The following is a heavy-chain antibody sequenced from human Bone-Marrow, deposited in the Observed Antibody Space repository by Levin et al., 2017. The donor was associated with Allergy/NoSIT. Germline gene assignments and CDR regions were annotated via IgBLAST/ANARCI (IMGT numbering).Heavy chain of an antibody. CDR2: IKQDGSEK. D-gene: IGHD1-26*01. Sequence: GESLKISCAASGFTFSSYWMSWVRQAPGKGLEWVANIKQDGSEKYYVDSVKGRFTISRDNAKNSLYLQMNSLRAEDTAVYYCARVGGSYYSHSDYWGQGTLVTVSS. J-gene: IGHJ4*02. CDR1: GFTFSSYW. CDR3: ARVGGSYYSHSDY. V-gene: IGHV3-7*01.